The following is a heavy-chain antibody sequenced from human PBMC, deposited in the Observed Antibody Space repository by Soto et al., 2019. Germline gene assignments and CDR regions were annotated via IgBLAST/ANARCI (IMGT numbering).Heavy chain of an antibody. CDR1: GYTFTSYY. D-gene: IGHD2-15*01. Sequence: ASVKVSCKASGYTFTSYYMHWVRQAPGQGLEWMGIINPSGGSTSYAQKFQGRVTMTRDMSTSTVYMELSSLRSEDTAVYYCARDPNYRYCSGGSCYSSDYWGQGTLVPVSS. J-gene: IGHJ4*02. CDR3: ARDPNYRYCSGGSCYSSDY. CDR2: INPSGGST. V-gene: IGHV1-46*03.